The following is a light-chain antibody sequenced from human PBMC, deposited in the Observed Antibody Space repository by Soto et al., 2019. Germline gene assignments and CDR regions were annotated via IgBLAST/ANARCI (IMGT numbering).Light chain of an antibody. Sequence: EIVMTQSPATLSVSPGERATLSCRASQSVRSNVAWYRQKSGQAPRLLIYGASTRITGIPARFSGSGSGTEFTLTISSLQSEDFAVYYCQQYNNWPWTFGQGTQVEIK. J-gene: IGKJ1*01. CDR3: QQYNNWPWT. CDR1: QSVRSN. V-gene: IGKV3-15*01. CDR2: GAS.